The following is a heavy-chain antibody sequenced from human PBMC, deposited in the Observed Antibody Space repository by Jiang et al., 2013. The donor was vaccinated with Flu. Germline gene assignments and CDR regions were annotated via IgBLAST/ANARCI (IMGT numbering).Heavy chain of an antibody. D-gene: IGHD1-20*01. J-gene: IGHJ4*02. V-gene: IGHV1-18*01. CDR2: ISVLNGNT. Sequence: SCKASGYTFTSYGISWVRQAPGQGLEWMGWISVLNGNTYYAQNLQGRITMTTDTSTKTVYMELRSLISEDTAVYYCARRRDNWNGFDYWGQGTLVAVSS. CDR1: GYTFTSYG. CDR3: ARRRDNWNGFDY.